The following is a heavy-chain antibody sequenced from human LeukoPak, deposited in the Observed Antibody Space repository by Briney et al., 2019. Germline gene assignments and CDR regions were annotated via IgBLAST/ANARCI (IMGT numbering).Heavy chain of an antibody. D-gene: IGHD6-6*01. J-gene: IGHJ5*02. CDR1: GGSISSYY. CDR2: IYTSGRT. Sequence: SETLSLTCTVSGGSISSYYWSWIRQPAGKGLEWIGRIYTSGRTNYNPSLKSRVTMSVDTSKNQFSLKLSSVTAADTAVYYCARDRSSSSTNWFDPWGQGTLVTVSS. CDR3: ARDRSSSSTNWFDP. V-gene: IGHV4-4*07.